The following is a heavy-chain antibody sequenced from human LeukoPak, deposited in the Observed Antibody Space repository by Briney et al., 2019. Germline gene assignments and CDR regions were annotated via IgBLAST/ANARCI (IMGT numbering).Heavy chain of an antibody. V-gene: IGHV3-66*01. Sequence: GGSLRLSCAASGFTFSSYSMNWVRQAPGKGLEWVSVIYSGGSTYYADSVKGRFTISRDNSKNTLYLQMNSLRAEDTAVYYCARNTYYYGSGSYSHYYYYYMDVWGKGTTVTISS. D-gene: IGHD3-10*01. CDR1: GFTFSSYS. CDR3: ARNTYYYGSGSYSHYYYYYMDV. J-gene: IGHJ6*03. CDR2: IYSGGST.